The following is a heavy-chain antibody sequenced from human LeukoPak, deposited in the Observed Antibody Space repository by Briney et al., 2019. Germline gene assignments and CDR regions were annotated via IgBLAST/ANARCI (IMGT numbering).Heavy chain of an antibody. CDR1: GGSISSSSYY. CDR2: IYYSGST. Sequence: SETLSLTCTVSGGSISSSSYYWGWIRQPPGRGLEWIGSIYYSGSTYYNPSLKSRVTISVDKSKNQFSLKLSSVTAADTAVYYCARKDYGDEFFDYWGQGTLVTVSS. V-gene: IGHV4-39*01. J-gene: IGHJ4*02. D-gene: IGHD4-17*01. CDR3: ARKDYGDEFFDY.